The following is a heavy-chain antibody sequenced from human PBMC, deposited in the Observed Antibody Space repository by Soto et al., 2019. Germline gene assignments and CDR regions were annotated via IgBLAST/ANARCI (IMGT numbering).Heavy chain of an antibody. CDR3: AKGPHSSGWHYFDY. V-gene: IGHV3-23*01. CDR1: GITFSSYA. J-gene: IGHJ4*02. D-gene: IGHD6-19*01. Sequence: GGSLRLACAASGITFSSYAMSWVRQAPGKGLEWASTVSGSGANTYYADSVKGRFTISRDNSENTLYLQMISLRAEDMAIYYCAKGPHSSGWHYFDYWGQGTLVTVSS. CDR2: VSGSGANT.